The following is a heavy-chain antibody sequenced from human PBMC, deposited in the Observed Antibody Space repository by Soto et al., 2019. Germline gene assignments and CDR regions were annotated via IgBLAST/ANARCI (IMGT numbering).Heavy chain of an antibody. CDR3: ARDKDTAMVTGYYYYGMDV. CDR1: GGTFSSYA. CDR2: IIPIFGTA. J-gene: IGHJ6*02. D-gene: IGHD5-18*01. V-gene: IGHV1-69*06. Sequence: GASVKVSCKASGGTFSSYAISWVRQAPGQGLEWMGGIIPIFGTANYAQKFQGRVTITADKSTSTAYMELSSLRSEDTAVYYCARDKDTAMVTGYYYYGMDVWGQGTTVTVSS.